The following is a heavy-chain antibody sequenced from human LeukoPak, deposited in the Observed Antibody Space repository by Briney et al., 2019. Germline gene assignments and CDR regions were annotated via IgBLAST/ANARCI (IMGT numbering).Heavy chain of an antibody. Sequence: GGSLRLSCAASGFTFSSYAMHWVRQAPGKGLEWVALMSYDGSDIQYTDSVKGRFTISRDNSKNTLYLQMNSLRTEDTAVYYCARDALGAIDYWGQGTLVTVSS. CDR1: GFTFSSYA. V-gene: IGHV3-30-3*01. CDR3: ARDALGAIDY. D-gene: IGHD1-26*01. J-gene: IGHJ4*02. CDR2: MSYDGSDI.